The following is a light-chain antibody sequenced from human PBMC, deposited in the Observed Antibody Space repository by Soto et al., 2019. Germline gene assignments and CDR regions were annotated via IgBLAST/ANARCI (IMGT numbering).Light chain of an antibody. CDR3: QSHDADFLI. Sequence: NFMLTQPHSVSESPGKTVTISCTRSSGSIANNYVQWYQQRPGSAPTTVIYENKLRPSGGPGRFSGSTDASSNSASLTISGLQTVDEADYSCQSHDADFLIFGGGTKLTVL. CDR2: ENK. J-gene: IGLJ2*01. CDR1: SGSIANNY. V-gene: IGLV6-57*04.